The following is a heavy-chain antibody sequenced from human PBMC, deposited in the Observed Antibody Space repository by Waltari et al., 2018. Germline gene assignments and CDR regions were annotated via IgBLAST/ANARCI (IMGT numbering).Heavy chain of an antibody. Sequence: PLVESGGGVVQPGRSLRLSCAAPGYTFSNHIIHWVRRTPGKGREWVAAISYDGFSKYYADSVKGRFTIAADTSKTTVNLQLNSLTNEDTAVYYCAREGGTSGYSGFFDTWGPGTQVTVSS. CDR1: GYTFSNHI. CDR3: AREGGTSGYSGFFDT. D-gene: IGHD6-25*01. CDR2: ISYDGFSK. V-gene: IGHV3-30-3*01. J-gene: IGHJ4*02.